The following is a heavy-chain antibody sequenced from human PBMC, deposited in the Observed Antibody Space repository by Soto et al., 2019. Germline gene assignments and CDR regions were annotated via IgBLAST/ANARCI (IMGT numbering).Heavy chain of an antibody. CDR3: ARESYIVVVPTPSDYMDV. D-gene: IGHD2-2*01. Sequence: ASVKVSCKASGGTFSSYTISWVRQAPGQGLEWMGRIIPILGIANYAQKFQGRVTITADKSTSTAYMELSSLRSEDTAVYYCARESYIVVVPTPSDYMDVWGKGTTVTVSS. V-gene: IGHV1-69*04. CDR2: IIPILGIA. CDR1: GGTFSSYT. J-gene: IGHJ6*03.